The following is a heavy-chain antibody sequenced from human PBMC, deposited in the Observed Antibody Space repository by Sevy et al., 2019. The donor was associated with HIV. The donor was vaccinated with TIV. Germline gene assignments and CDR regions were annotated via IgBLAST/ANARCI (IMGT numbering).Heavy chain of an antibody. CDR2: ISYDGSNK. V-gene: IGHV3-30*18. J-gene: IGHJ6*02. CDR3: AKDQGGYSYGLPGYYYYGMDV. D-gene: IGHD5-18*01. CDR1: GFTFSSYG. Sequence: GESLKISCAASGFTFSSYGMQWVRQAPGKGLEWVAVISYDGSNKYYADSVKGRFTISRDNSKNTLSLQMNSLRAEDTAVYYCAKDQGGYSYGLPGYYYYGMDVWGQGTTVTVSS.